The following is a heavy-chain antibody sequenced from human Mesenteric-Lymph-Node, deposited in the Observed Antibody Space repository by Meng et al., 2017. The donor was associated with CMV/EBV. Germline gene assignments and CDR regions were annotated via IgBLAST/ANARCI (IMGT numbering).Heavy chain of an antibody. D-gene: IGHD6-6*01. J-gene: IGHJ4*02. CDR3: ARHSSSARPNFDY. CDR2: INHSGST. CDR1: GGSFSGYY. Sequence: SETLSLTCGVYGGSFSGYYWSWIRQPPGKGLEWIGEINHSGSTNYNPSLKSRVTISVDTPKNQFSLKLSSVTATDTAVYYCARHSSSARPNFDYWGQGTLVTVSS. V-gene: IGHV4-34*01.